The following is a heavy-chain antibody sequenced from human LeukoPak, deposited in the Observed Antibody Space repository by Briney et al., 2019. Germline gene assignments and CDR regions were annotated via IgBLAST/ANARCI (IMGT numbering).Heavy chain of an antibody. CDR3: AKDYGYSSSWYDY. V-gene: IGHV3-9*01. J-gene: IGHJ4*02. D-gene: IGHD6-13*01. CDR2: FSWNSASV. Sequence: GRSLRLSCEASGFPLDDYGMHWVRQAPGKGLEWVSTFSWNSASVGYVDSVKGRFTISRDNAKKTLYLQMNSLRPEDTALYYCAKDYGYSSSWYDYWGQGTLVTVSS. CDR1: GFPLDDYG.